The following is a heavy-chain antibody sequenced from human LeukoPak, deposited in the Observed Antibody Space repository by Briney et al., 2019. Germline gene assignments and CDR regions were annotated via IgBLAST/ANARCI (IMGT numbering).Heavy chain of an antibody. CDR3: TRDLRGRDGYNHRTFDY. CDR2: MSYDGSNK. Sequence: PGGSLRLSCAASGFTLSSYAMHWVRQAPGKGLEWVAVMSYDGSNKYYAVSVRGRFTISRDNSKNTLYLQMNSLKTEDTAVYYCTRDLRGRDGYNHRTFDYWGQGTLVTVSS. CDR1: GFTLSSYA. D-gene: IGHD5-24*01. J-gene: IGHJ4*02. V-gene: IGHV3-30-3*01.